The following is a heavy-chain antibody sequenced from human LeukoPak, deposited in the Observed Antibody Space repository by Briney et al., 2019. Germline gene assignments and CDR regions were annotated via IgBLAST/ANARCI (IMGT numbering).Heavy chain of an antibody. CDR3: ARAYFSSTSCPLGS. D-gene: IGHD2-2*01. J-gene: IGHJ4*02. CDR2: IKQDGSEK. V-gene: IGHV3-7*01. Sequence: GGSLRLSCAVSGFTFSSYWMGWVRQAPGKGLEWVANIKQDGSEKYYVDSVKGRFTISRDNAKNSLYLQMNSLRAEDTAVYYCARAYFSSTSCPLGSWGQGTLVTVSS. CDR1: GFTFSSYW.